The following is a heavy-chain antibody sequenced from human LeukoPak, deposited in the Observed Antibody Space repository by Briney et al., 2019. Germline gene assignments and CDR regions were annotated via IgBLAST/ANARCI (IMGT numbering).Heavy chain of an antibody. D-gene: IGHD2-2*01. CDR2: IKQDGSEK. J-gene: IGHJ4*02. V-gene: IGHV3-7*01. CDR1: GFTFDDYT. Sequence: PGGSLRLSCAASGFTFDDYTMHWVRQAPGKGLEWVANIKQDGSEKYYVDSVKGRFTISRDNAKNSLYLQMNSLRAEDTAVYYCARAGYCSSTSCSIGGSFDYWGQGTLVTVSS. CDR3: ARAGYCSSTSCSIGGSFDY.